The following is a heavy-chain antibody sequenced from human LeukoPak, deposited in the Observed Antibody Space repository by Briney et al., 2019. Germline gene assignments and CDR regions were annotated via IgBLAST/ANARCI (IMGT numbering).Heavy chain of an antibody. CDR2: INSHGGNT. J-gene: IGHJ3*02. D-gene: IGHD6-13*01. CDR1: GFTFSTYW. V-gene: IGHV3-74*01. Sequence: PGGSLRLFCAASGFTFSTYWIHWVRQAPGKGLVWLPRINSHGGNTVYADSAKGRVTISRNNVKNTVYLQMNSLAAEDTAVYYCAREAYSNYAYDMWGQGTMVIVSS. CDR3: AREAYSNYAYDM.